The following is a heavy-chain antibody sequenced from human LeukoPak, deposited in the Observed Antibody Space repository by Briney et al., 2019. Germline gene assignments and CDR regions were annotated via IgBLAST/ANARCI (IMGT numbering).Heavy chain of an antibody. CDR3: AKDLAPAYSSGWYAGSHDAFDI. Sequence: PGGSLRLSCAASGFTFSSYAMSWVRQAPGKGLEWVSAISGSGGSTYYADSVKGRFTISRDNSKNTLYLQMNSLRAEDTAVYYCAKDLAPAYSSGWYAGSHDAFDIWGQGTMVTVSS. CDR1: GFTFSSYA. CDR2: ISGSGGST. J-gene: IGHJ3*02. D-gene: IGHD6-19*01. V-gene: IGHV3-23*01.